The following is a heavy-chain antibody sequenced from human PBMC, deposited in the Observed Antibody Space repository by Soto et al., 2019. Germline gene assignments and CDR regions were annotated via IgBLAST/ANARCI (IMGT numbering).Heavy chain of an antibody. J-gene: IGHJ4*02. D-gene: IGHD3-22*01. CDR3: NTQAPAITMIVVVMRDY. CDR1: GFTFSSYA. Sequence: GGSLRLSCAASGFTFSSYAMSWVRQAPGKGLEWVSAISGSGGSTYYADSVKGRFTISRDNSKNTLYLQMNSLRAEDTAVYYCNTQAPAITMIVVVMRDYWGQGTLVTVSS. V-gene: IGHV3-23*01. CDR2: ISGSGGST.